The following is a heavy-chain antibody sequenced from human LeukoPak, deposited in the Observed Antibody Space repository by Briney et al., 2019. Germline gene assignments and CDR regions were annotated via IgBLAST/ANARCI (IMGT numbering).Heavy chain of an antibody. CDR2: ISYDGSNK. J-gene: IGHJ4*02. Sequence: GRSLRLSCAASGFTFSSYAMHWVRQAPGKGLEWVAVISYDGSNKFYADSVKGRFTISRDKSKNTLYLQMNSLRAEYTAVYYCATDGRSYDYWGQGTLVTVSS. CDR1: GFTFSSYA. V-gene: IGHV3-30-3*01. D-gene: IGHD1-26*01. CDR3: ATDGRSYDY.